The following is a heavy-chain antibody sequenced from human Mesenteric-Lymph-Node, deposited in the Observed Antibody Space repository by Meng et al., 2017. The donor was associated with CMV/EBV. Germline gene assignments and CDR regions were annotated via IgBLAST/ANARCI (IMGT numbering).Heavy chain of an antibody. D-gene: IGHD6-19*01. V-gene: IGHV1-46*01. CDR3: AREGAVAGTYFQH. J-gene: IGHJ1*01. Sequence: ASVKVSCKASGYTFTNYYMHWVRQAPGQGLEWMGVINPSGDSTSYAQKFQGRVTMTRDTSTSTVYMELSSLRSEDTAVYYCAREGAVAGTYFQHWGQGTLVTVSS. CDR1: GYTFTNYY. CDR2: INPSGDST.